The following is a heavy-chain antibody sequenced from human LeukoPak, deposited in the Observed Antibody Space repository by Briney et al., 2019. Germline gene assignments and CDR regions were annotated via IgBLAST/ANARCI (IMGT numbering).Heavy chain of an antibody. CDR2: ISGGGHTT. Sequence: GGSLRLSCAASGFTFSSYAMSWVRQAPGKGLEWVSVISGGGHTTYYADSVKGRFTISRDNSKNTLYLQMNSLRAEDTAVYYCAKGQQWLVHPEFDYWGQGTLVTVSS. D-gene: IGHD6-19*01. J-gene: IGHJ4*02. CDR1: GFTFSSYA. CDR3: AKGQQWLVHPEFDY. V-gene: IGHV3-23*01.